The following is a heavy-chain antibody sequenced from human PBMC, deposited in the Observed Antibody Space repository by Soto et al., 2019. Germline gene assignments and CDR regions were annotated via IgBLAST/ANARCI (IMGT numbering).Heavy chain of an antibody. CDR1: GGTFSSYA. Sequence: SVEVSCKASGGTFSSYAISWVRQAPGQGLEWMGGIIPIFGTANYAQKFQGRVTITADESTSTAYMELSSLRSEDTAVYYCAIPLAVAGTTDDYWGQGTLVTVSS. J-gene: IGHJ4*02. D-gene: IGHD6-19*01. CDR2: IIPIFGTA. CDR3: AIPLAVAGTTDDY. V-gene: IGHV1-69*13.